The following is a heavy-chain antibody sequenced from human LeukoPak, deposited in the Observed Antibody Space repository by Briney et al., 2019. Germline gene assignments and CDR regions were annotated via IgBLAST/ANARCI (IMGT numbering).Heavy chain of an antibody. Sequence: SVKVSCKASGGTFSSYAISWVRQAPGQGLEWMGRIIPILGIANYAQKFQGRVTITADKSTSTAYMELSSLRSEDTAVYYCARPDSSGYSYWGQGTLVTVPS. V-gene: IGHV1-69*04. CDR2: IIPILGIA. CDR1: GGTFSSYA. J-gene: IGHJ4*02. D-gene: IGHD3-22*01. CDR3: ARPDSSGYSY.